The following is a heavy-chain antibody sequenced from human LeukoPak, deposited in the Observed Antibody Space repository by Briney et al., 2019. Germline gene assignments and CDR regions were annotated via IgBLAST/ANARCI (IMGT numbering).Heavy chain of an antibody. Sequence: GGSLRLSCAASGFTVSSNYMSWVRQAPGKGLEWVSVIYSGGSTYYADSVKGRFTISRDNSKNTLYLQMNSLRAEDTAVYYCAKVRDYYGSGSPDSYWGQGTLVTVSS. CDR3: AKVRDYYGSGSPDSY. V-gene: IGHV3-53*01. CDR1: GFTVSSNY. D-gene: IGHD3-10*01. CDR2: IYSGGST. J-gene: IGHJ4*02.